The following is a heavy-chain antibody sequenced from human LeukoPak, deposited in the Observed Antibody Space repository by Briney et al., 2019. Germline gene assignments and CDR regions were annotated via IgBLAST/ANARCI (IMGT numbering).Heavy chain of an antibody. Sequence: SETLSLTCTVSGGSIGSYYWSWIRQPPGKGLEWIGYIYTSGSTNYNPSLKSRVTISVDTSKNQFSLKLSSVTAADTAVYYCARRVRGYSDPRGQGTLVNVSS. D-gene: IGHD3-10*01. CDR3: ARRVRGYSDP. J-gene: IGHJ5*02. CDR2: IYTSGST. CDR1: GGSIGSYY. V-gene: IGHV4-4*09.